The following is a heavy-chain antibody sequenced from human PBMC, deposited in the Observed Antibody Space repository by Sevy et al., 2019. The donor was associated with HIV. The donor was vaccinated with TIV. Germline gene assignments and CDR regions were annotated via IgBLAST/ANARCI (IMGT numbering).Heavy chain of an antibody. Sequence: SESLSLTCTVSGGSISSSSYYWGWIRQPPGKGLEWIGSIYYSGSTYYNSSLKSRVTISVDTSKNQFSLKLSSVTAADTAVYYCARHSSPQWELHPNFDYWGQGTLVTVSS. CDR3: ARHSSPQWELHPNFDY. D-gene: IGHD1-26*01. CDR1: GGSISSSSYY. CDR2: IYYSGST. V-gene: IGHV4-39*01. J-gene: IGHJ4*02.